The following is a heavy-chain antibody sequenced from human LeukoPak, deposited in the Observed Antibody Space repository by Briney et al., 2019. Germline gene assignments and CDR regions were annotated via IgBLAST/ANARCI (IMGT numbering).Heavy chain of an antibody. CDR2: IYYSGST. J-gene: IGHJ4*02. CDR3: ARGYHFDY. V-gene: IGHV4-59*01. D-gene: IGHD2-2*02. CDR1: GGSISSYY. Sequence: PSETLSLTCTVSGGSISSYYWSWIRQPPGKGLEWIGYIYYSGSTHYNPSLKSRVTISVDTSKNQFSLKLSSVTAADTAVYYCARGYHFDYWGQGTLVTVSS.